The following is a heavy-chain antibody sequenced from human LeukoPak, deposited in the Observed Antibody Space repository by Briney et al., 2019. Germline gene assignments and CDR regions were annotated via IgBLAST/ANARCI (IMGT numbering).Heavy chain of an antibody. D-gene: IGHD6-19*01. CDR3: ARRGQWLVSLFDY. J-gene: IGHJ4*02. Sequence: SETLSFTCTVSGDPISSYYWSWLRQPPGKGLEWFGYIYYSGSTIYNPSLNSRVTISVDTSKNQFSLKLSSVTPADAAVYYCARRGQWLVSLFDYWGQGTLVTVSS. CDR1: GDPISSYY. V-gene: IGHV4-59*01. CDR2: IYYSGST.